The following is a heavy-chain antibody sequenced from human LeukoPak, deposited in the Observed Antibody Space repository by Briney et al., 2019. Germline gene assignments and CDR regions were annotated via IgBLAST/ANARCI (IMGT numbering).Heavy chain of an antibody. CDR3: ARGADCGSDCSSRRRDFDY. J-gene: IGHJ4*02. CDR2: IYSGGGT. V-gene: IGHV3-66*02. D-gene: IGHD2-21*01. Sequence: GGFLRLSCAASGFNVNTNYMTWVRQAPGKGLEWVSIIYSGGGTYYADSVKGRFTISRDNSKNTLYLQMNSLRSEDTAVYYCARGADCGSDCSSRRRDFDYWGQGTLVTVSS. CDR1: GFNVNTNY.